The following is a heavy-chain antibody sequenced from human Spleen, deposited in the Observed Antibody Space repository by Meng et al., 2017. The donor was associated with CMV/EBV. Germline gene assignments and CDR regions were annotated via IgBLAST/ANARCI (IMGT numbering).Heavy chain of an antibody. CDR2: IYESGST. Sequence: TVSGDSISSSIQYWGWIRQPPGKGLEWIGNIYESGSTYYNPSLQSRVTILVDTSRNQFSMRLTSVTAADTAVYYCARDRGPVTGIFDPWGQGTLVTVSS. V-gene: IGHV4-39*07. D-gene: IGHD2-21*02. CDR1: GDSISSSIQY. CDR3: ARDRGPVTGIFDP. J-gene: IGHJ5*02.